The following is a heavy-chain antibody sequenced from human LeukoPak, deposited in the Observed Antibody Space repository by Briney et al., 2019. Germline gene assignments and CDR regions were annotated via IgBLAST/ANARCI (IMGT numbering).Heavy chain of an antibody. CDR1: GGSLSSSDW. D-gene: IGHD4-17*01. Sequence: PSETLSLTCAVSGGSLSSSDWWSWVRPPPGKGLEWIGEIHHSGGTNYNPSLKSRVTISVDKSKNQFSLNLSSVTAADTAVYYCARYDYGDQGDYWGQGTLVTVSS. CDR3: ARYDYGDQGDY. CDR2: IHHSGGT. V-gene: IGHV4-4*02. J-gene: IGHJ4*02.